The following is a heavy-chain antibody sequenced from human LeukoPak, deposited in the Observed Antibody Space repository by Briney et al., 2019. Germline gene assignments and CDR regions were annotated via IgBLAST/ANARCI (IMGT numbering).Heavy chain of an antibody. J-gene: IGHJ5*01. CDR3: ARGALDAATPFDS. D-gene: IGHD2-15*01. V-gene: IGHV3-21*01. CDR1: GFTFTAYT. Sequence: GGSLRLSCAASGFTFTAYTINWVRQAPGKGLEWVSYISGSTTDIYYADSLKGRFTICRDNAKKSVYLQVNSLRAEDTAVYYCARGALDAATPFDSWGQGTLVTVSS. CDR2: ISGSTTDI.